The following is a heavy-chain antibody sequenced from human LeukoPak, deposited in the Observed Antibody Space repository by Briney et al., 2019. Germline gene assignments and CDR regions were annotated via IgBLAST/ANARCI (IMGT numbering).Heavy chain of an antibody. D-gene: IGHD3-22*01. Sequence: GGSLRLPCAASGFTFSSYGMSWVRQAPGKGLEWVSYISSSGSTIYYADSVKGRFTISRDNAKNSLYLQMNSLRAEDTAVYYCARDYYDSSGYYYFDYWGQGTLVTISS. V-gene: IGHV3-48*04. CDR3: ARDYYDSSGYYYFDY. CDR2: ISSSGSTI. CDR1: GFTFSSYG. J-gene: IGHJ4*02.